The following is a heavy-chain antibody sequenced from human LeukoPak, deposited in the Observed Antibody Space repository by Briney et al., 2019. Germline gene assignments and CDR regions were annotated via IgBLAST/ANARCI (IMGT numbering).Heavy chain of an antibody. CDR3: AREVSGSSFFDH. D-gene: IGHD2-15*01. CDR2: IYSGGST. V-gene: IGHV3-53*01. CDR1: GFTFSSFA. J-gene: IGHJ4*02. Sequence: GGSLRLSCAASGFTFSSFAMSWVRQAPGKGLEWVSVIYSGGSTSYADSVKGRFTISRDNSKNTLCLEMNSLRAADTAVYYCAREVSGSSFFDHWGQGTLATVSS.